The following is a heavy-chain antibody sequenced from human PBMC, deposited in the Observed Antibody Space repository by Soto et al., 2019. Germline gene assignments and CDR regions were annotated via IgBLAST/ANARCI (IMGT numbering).Heavy chain of an antibody. Sequence: SETLSLACTFSCCSITACCDYLGLMRHHPGKCPEWGGYLYYSGSTYYTPSIKSRVSISVDTSKNQFSLKLSSVTAADSAVYYCPSQEVTDYWGHGTLVTLSS. J-gene: IGHJ4*01. CDR3: PSQEVTDY. CDR2: LYYSGST. D-gene: IGHD4-4*01. V-gene: IGHV4-31*03. CDR1: CCSITACCDY.